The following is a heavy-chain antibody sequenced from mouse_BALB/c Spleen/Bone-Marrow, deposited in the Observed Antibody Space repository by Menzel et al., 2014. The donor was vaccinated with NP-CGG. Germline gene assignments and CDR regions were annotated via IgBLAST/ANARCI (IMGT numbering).Heavy chain of an antibody. V-gene: IGHV5-17*02. CDR2: ISRGSSTL. CDR1: GFTFSSFG. D-gene: IGHD2-3*01. CDR3: ARGGYYVPSYFDY. Sequence: EVQGVESGGGLVQPGGSRKLSCAASGFTFSSFGMHWVRQAPEKGLEWVAYISRGSSTLYYADTVKGRFTISRDNPKNTLFLQMTSLRSGDTAMYYCARGGYYVPSYFDYWGQGTTLTVSS. J-gene: IGHJ2*01.